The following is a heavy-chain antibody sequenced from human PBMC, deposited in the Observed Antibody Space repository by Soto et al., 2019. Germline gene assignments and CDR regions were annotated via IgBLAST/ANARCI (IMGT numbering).Heavy chain of an antibody. D-gene: IGHD3-16*02. CDR3: ARGSLKKIITTFNGFDP. Sequence: PGGPLRLSCAASGFTFSSYAMHWVRQAPGKGLEWVAVISYDGSNKYYADSVKGRFTISRDNSKNTLYLQMNSLRAEDTAVYYCARGSLKKIITTFNGFDPWGQGTLVTVSS. V-gene: IGHV3-30-3*01. CDR2: ISYDGSNK. CDR1: GFTFSSYA. J-gene: IGHJ5*02.